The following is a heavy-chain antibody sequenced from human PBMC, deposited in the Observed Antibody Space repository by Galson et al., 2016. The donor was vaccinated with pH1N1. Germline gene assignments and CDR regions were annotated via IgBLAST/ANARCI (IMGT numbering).Heavy chain of an antibody. CDR2: IRSKTYGGTK. CDR1: GFTFGDYT. Sequence: SLRLSCAASGFTFGDYTINWVRQAPGKGLEWVGFIRSKTYGGTKQYAASVKDRFTISRDDSTSIAYLRMNNLKTEDTAIYYCTRDFRGTYYPGGYFDYWGQGTQVTVSS. V-gene: IGHV3-49*04. J-gene: IGHJ4*02. D-gene: IGHD1-26*01. CDR3: TRDFRGTYYPGGYFDY.